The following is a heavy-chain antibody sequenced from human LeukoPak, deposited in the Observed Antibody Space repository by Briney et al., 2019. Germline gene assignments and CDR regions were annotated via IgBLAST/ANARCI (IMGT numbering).Heavy chain of an antibody. D-gene: IGHD2-21*02. Sequence: SGGSLRLSCAASGFTFSDYEMNWVRQAPGKGLEWISYISTSGTTIYYADSVRGRFTISRDNAKNSLYLQMNNLRAEDTALYYCAKLSCGGDCPFDYWGQGALVTVSS. CDR1: GFTFSDYE. CDR2: ISTSGTTI. J-gene: IGHJ4*02. V-gene: IGHV3-48*03. CDR3: AKLSCGGDCPFDY.